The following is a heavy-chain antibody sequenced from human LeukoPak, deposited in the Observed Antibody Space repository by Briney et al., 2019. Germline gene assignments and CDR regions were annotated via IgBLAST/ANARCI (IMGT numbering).Heavy chain of an antibody. D-gene: IGHD3-10*01. CDR1: GGSISSYY. CDR2: IYTSGST. CDR3: AREGSGSYLGYYYYMDV. J-gene: IGHJ6*03. V-gene: IGHV4-4*07. Sequence: PSETLSLTCTVSGGSISSYYWSWIRQPAGKGLEWIGRIYTSGSTNYNPSLKSRVTISADKSKKQFSLKLSSVTAADTAVHYCAREGSGSYLGYYYYMDVWGKGTTVTVSS.